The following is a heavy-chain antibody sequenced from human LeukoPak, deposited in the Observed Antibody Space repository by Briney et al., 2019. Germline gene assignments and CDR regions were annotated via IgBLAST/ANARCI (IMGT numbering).Heavy chain of an antibody. CDR2: IYYSGST. D-gene: IGHD1-26*01. Sequence: SETLSLTCTVSGGSISSYYWTWIRQPPGKGLEWLGYIYYSGSTNYNPSLKSRVTISLDTSKNQFSLRLTSVTAADTAVYYCVKKTASGSPYFDYWGQGTLVTVSS. CDR3: VKKTASGSPYFDY. CDR1: GGSISSYY. J-gene: IGHJ4*02. V-gene: IGHV4-59*01.